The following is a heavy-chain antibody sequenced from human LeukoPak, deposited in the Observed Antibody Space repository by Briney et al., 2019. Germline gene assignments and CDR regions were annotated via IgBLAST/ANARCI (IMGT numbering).Heavy chain of an antibody. CDR2: ISLGGGST. D-gene: IGHD6-6*01. J-gene: IGHJ3*02. V-gene: IGHV1-46*01. Sequence: ASVKVSCKASGYTFTGYYIHWVRQAPGQGLEWMGIISLGGGSTNYAQKFQGRITMTRDMSTTTVYMDLSSLRSEDTAVYYCATSSIAARDPRKNAFDIWGQGTMVTVSS. CDR3: ATSSIAARDPRKNAFDI. CDR1: GYTFTGYY.